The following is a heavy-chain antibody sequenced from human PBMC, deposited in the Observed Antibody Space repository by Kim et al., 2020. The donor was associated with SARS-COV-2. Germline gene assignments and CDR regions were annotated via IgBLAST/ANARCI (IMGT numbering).Heavy chain of an antibody. CDR3: ARDGSGTARPVTNFDY. CDR2: INAGNGNT. Sequence: ASVKVSCKASGYTFTSYAMHWVRQAPGQRLEWMGWINAGNGNTKYSQKFQGRVTITRDTSASTAYMELSSLRSEDTAVYYCARDGSGTARPVTNFDYWGQGTLVTVSS. J-gene: IGHJ4*02. D-gene: IGHD6-6*01. CDR1: GYTFTSYA. V-gene: IGHV1-3*01.